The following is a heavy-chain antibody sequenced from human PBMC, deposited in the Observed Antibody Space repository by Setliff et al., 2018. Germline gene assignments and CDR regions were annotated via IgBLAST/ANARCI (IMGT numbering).Heavy chain of an antibody. V-gene: IGHV3-23*01. Sequence: GGSLRLSCAASGFTFSSYAMSWVRQAPGKGLEWVSGLSGTGGITYYADSVKGRFTISRDNSKNTLSLQMSSLRTEDTAIYFCAGQGPIFGSGLIPGFDQWGQGTMVTVSS. D-gene: IGHD3-3*01. J-gene: IGHJ4*02. CDR1: GFTFSSYA. CDR3: AGQGPIFGSGLIPGFDQ. CDR2: LSGTGGIT.